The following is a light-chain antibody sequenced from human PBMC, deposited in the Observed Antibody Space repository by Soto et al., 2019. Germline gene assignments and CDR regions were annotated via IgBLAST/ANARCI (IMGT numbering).Light chain of an antibody. Sequence: EIVMTQSPATLSVSPGERATLSCRASQSVNNNLAWYQQKPGQAPSLLIYGASTRATGIPARFSGSGSGTEFTITISRLQSEDFAVYYGQQRSNWPPLTFGGGTTVDIK. J-gene: IGKJ4*01. CDR2: GAS. V-gene: IGKV3-15*01. CDR1: QSVNNN. CDR3: QQRSNWPPLT.